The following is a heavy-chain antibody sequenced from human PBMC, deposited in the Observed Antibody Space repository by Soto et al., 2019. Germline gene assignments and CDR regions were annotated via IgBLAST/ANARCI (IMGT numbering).Heavy chain of an antibody. V-gene: IGHV4-34*01. J-gene: IGHJ6*03. D-gene: IGHD5-12*01. CDR2: INHSGST. Sequence: SETLSLTCAVYGGSFSGYYWSWIRQPPGKGLEWIGEINHSGSTNYNPSLKSRVTISVDTSKNQFSLKLSSVTAADTAVYYCARGGRYYSGYDSPPSIYYYYYMDVWGKGTTVTVSS. CDR1: GGSFSGYY. CDR3: ARGGRYYSGYDSPPSIYYYYYMDV.